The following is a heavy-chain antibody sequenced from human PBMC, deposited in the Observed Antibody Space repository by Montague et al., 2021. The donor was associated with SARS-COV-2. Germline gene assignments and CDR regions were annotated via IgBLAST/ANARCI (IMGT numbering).Heavy chain of an antibody. V-gene: IGHV4-34*01. CDR2: KKNSGST. J-gene: IGHJ4*02. Sequence: KKNSGSTNYNPSLKSRVTISVDTSKNQFSLKLSSVTAADTAVYYCARGSRQWLVRPPHYYYFDYWGQGTLVTVSS. CDR3: ARGSRQWLVRPPHYYYFDY. D-gene: IGHD6-19*01.